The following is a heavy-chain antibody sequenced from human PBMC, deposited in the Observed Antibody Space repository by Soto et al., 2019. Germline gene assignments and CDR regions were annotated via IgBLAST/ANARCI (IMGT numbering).Heavy chain of an antibody. CDR2: ISHSGSKM. D-gene: IGHD2-21*02. CDR1: GFTLSDYY. Sequence: QVQLVESGGDLVQPGGSLRLSCAASGFTLSDYYMSWMRQAPGKGLEWVAYISHSGSKMYYADSVKGRFTISRDNANNSLHLQMNGLRAEDTAVYYCVKNPAGTVVTTKYFQYWGQGTLVTVSS. V-gene: IGHV3-11*01. CDR3: VKNPAGTVVTTKYFQY. J-gene: IGHJ1*01.